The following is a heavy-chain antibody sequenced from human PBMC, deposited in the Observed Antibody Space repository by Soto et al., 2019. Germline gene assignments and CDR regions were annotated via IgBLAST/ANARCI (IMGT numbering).Heavy chain of an antibody. CDR3: ARHPPYSAFDY. CDR1: GGSISSYY. J-gene: IGHJ4*02. D-gene: IGHD3-16*01. Sequence: SETLSLTCTVSGGSISSYYWSWIRRPPGKGLEWIGYIYYSGNTNYNPSNKSRLNISVDTSKNQLSLKLSTMTAADTAVYYCARHPPYSAFDYWGQGTLVTVS. V-gene: IGHV4-59*08. CDR2: IYYSGNT.